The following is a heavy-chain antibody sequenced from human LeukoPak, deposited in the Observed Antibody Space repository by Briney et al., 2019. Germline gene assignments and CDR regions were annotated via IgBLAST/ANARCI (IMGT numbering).Heavy chain of an antibody. D-gene: IGHD5-24*01. J-gene: IGHJ4*02. CDR3: SRASSSRYGLSGVTGY. Sequence: ASVKVSCKASGGTFSSYGISWVRQAPGQGLEWMGWISAYNGNTNYAQKLQGRVTMTTDTSTSTAYMELSSLRSEDTAVYYCSRASSSRYGLSGVTGYWGQGTLVTGSS. V-gene: IGHV1-18*01. CDR1: GGTFSSYG. CDR2: ISAYNGNT.